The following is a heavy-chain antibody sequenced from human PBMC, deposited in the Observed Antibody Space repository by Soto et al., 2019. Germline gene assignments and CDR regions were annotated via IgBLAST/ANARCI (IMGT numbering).Heavy chain of an antibody. CDR1: GFTFSSYS. J-gene: IGHJ4*02. CDR2: ISSSSSYI. CDR3: ARSCSSSYGLDY. D-gene: IGHD6-6*01. Sequence: EVQLVESGGGLVKPGGSLRLSCAASGFTFSSYSMNWVRQAPGKGLEWVSSISSSSSYIYYADSVKGRFTISRDNAKNLLYLQMNSLRAEDTAVYYCARSCSSSYGLDYWGQGTLVTVSS. V-gene: IGHV3-21*01.